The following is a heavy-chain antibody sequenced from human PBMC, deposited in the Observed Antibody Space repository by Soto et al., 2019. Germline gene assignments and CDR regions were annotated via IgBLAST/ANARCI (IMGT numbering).Heavy chain of an antibody. V-gene: IGHV5-51*01. Sequence: GESLKISCQASGYSFSNFWIAWVRQMPGEGLEWLGIIYPDDSDTRYSPSFLGQVTISADKSIKTTYLQGSSLKASDTAIYFCASSVLVTSTMNYFDLWGQGTLVTVSS. CDR2: IYPDDSDT. J-gene: IGHJ4*02. D-gene: IGHD2-8*02. CDR3: ASSVLVTSTMNYFDL. CDR1: GYSFSNFW.